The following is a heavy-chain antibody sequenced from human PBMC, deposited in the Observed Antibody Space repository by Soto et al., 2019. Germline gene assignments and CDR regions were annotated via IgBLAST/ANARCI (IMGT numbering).Heavy chain of an antibody. CDR3: ATYDYSDFYFDT. Sequence: QVQLQESGPGLVKPSQTLSLTCTVSGGSITSHTHYWSWIRHLPGKGLEWIGNIHFRGTTYYNPSVESRSLISVDTSNNQFSLRLTSVTAADTAVYFCATYDYSDFYFDTWGQGTLVSVSS. D-gene: IGHD4-17*01. V-gene: IGHV4-31*03. CDR1: GGSITSHTHY. J-gene: IGHJ1*01. CDR2: IHFRGTT.